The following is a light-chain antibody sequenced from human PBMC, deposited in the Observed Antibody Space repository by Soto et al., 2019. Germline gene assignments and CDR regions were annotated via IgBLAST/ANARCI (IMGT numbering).Light chain of an antibody. Sequence: DVVMTQSPLSLPVTLGQPASISCRSSRSLVYSDGNTSLKWFQQRPGQSPRRLIFEVSNRDSGVPDRFCGSASGTDFTLKISRVEAEDVGVYSCMQGKDRPHKFGEGTK. CDR2: EVS. CDR3: MQGKDRPHK. V-gene: IGKV2-30*01. J-gene: IGKJ1*01. CDR1: RSLVYSDGNTS.